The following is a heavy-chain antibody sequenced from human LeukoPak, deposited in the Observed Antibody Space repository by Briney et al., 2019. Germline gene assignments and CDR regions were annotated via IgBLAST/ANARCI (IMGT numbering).Heavy chain of an antibody. CDR2: INHSGST. V-gene: IGHV4-34*01. CDR3: ARVVPAAIYYFDY. J-gene: IGHJ4*02. D-gene: IGHD2-2*01. Sequence: ASETLSLTCAVYGGSFSGYYWSWIRQPPGKGLEWIGEINHSGSTNYNPSLKSRVTISVDTSKNQFSLKLSSVTAADTAVYYCARVVPAAIYYFDYWGQGTLVTVSS. CDR1: GGSFSGYY.